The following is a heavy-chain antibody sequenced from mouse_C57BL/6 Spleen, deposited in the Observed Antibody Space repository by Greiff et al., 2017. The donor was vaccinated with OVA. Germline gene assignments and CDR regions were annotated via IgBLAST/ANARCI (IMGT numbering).Heavy chain of an antibody. CDR3: AQAAYYSNFDY. V-gene: IGHV1-80*01. Sequence: VKLMESGAELVKPGASVKISCKASGYAFSSYWMNWVKQRPGKGLEWIGQIYPGDGDTNYNGKFKGKATLTADKSSSTAYMQLSSLPSEDSAVYFCAQAAYYSNFDYWGQGTTLTVSS. CDR1: GYAFSSYW. CDR2: IYPGDGDT. J-gene: IGHJ2*01. D-gene: IGHD2-5*01.